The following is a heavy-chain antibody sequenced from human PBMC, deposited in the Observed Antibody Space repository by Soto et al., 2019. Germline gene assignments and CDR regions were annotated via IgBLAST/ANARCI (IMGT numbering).Heavy chain of an antibody. V-gene: IGHV1-18*04. CDR3: ARHRFNYYDDTVYYYFDY. CDR2: ISGHNGNT. J-gene: IGHJ4*02. D-gene: IGHD3-22*01. Sequence: ASVKVSCKASGYSFTSYCISWVRQAPGQGPEWMGWISGHNGNTNHPQSLQGRVTMTTDTSRNTAYMELRSLRSDDTAVYYCARHRFNYYDDTVYYYFDYWGQGTLVTVSS. CDR1: GYSFTSYC.